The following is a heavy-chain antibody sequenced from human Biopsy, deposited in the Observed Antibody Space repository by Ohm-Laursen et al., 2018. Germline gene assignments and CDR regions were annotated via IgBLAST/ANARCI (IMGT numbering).Heavy chain of an antibody. V-gene: IGHV1-18*01. CDR1: GYTSISYG. J-gene: IGHJ6*02. CDR2: INTYNANT. D-gene: IGHD2-2*01. Sequence: GPSVYASCKPSGYTSISYGTSWVRQAPGQGLEWMGWINTYNANTDYAQKVQGRVTMTTATSTSTAYMELRSLRSDDPAVYDCARDYQPKIMTIHYYYYGMDVWGLGTTVTVSS. CDR3: ARDYQPKIMTIHYYYYGMDV.